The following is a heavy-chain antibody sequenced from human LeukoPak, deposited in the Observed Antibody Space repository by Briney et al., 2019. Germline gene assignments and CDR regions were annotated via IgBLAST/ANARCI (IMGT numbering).Heavy chain of an antibody. CDR3: ARDRVSSYCGGDCRYSLNY. D-gene: IGHD2-21*02. V-gene: IGHV3-33*01. J-gene: IGHJ4*02. CDR2: IWYDGSNK. Sequence: GRSLRLSCAASGFTFSSYGMHWVRQAPGKGLEWVAVIWYDGSNKYYADSVKGRFTISRDNSKNTLYLQMNSLRAEDTAVYYCARDRVSSYCGGDCRYSLNYWGQGTLVTVSS. CDR1: GFTFSSYG.